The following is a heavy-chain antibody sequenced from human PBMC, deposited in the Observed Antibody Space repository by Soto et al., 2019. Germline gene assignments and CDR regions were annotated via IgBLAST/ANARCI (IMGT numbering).Heavy chain of an antibody. CDR1: GGTFSSYT. CDR3: ARGYSGYEHPYYYSYMDV. D-gene: IGHD5-12*01. CDR2: IIPILGIA. V-gene: IGHV1-69*02. J-gene: IGHJ6*03. Sequence: SVKVSCKASGGTFSSYTISWVRQAPGQGLEWMGRIIPILGIANYAQKFQGRVTITADKSTSTAYMELSSLRSEDTAVYYCARGYSGYEHPYYYSYMDVWGKGTTVTVS.